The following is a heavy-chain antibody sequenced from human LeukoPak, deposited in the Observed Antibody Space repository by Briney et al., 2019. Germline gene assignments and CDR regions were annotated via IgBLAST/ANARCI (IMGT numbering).Heavy chain of an antibody. D-gene: IGHD2-21*01. J-gene: IGHJ3*02. CDR1: GYSISSGYY. Sequence: SETLSLTCTVSGYSISSGYYWGWIRQPPGKGLEWIGSIYHSGSTYYNPSLKSRVTISVDTSKNQFSLKLSSVTAADTAVYYCARALGECYGRERDAFDIWGQGTMVTVSS. V-gene: IGHV4-38-2*02. CDR3: ARALGECYGRERDAFDI. CDR2: IYHSGST.